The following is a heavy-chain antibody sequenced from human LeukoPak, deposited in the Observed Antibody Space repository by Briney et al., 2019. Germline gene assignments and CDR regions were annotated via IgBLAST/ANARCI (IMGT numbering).Heavy chain of an antibody. CDR1: GFTFSRYG. V-gene: IGHV3-30*18. CDR2: ISYDGSNK. CDR3: AKDLRGNSGYDSVFDY. D-gene: IGHD5-12*01. J-gene: IGHJ4*02. Sequence: PGGSLRLSCAASGFTFSRYGMHWVRQAPGKGLEWVATISYDGSNKYFAESVKGRFTISRDNSKNTLYLQMNSLRVEDTAVYYCAKDLRGNSGYDSVFDYWGQGTLVSVFS.